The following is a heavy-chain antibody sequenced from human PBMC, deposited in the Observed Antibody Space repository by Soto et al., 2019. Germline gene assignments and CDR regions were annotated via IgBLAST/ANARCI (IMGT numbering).Heavy chain of an antibody. Sequence: QVQLVESGGGVVQPGRSLRLSCAASGFTFSSYGMHWVRQAPGKGLEWVAVISYDGSNKYYADSVKGRFTISRDNSKNTLYLQMNSLRAEDTAVYYCAKEVVLSSGGDDNWFDPWSQGTLVTVSS. CDR1: GFTFSSYG. D-gene: IGHD6-19*01. V-gene: IGHV3-30*18. J-gene: IGHJ5*02. CDR3: AKEVVLSSGGDDNWFDP. CDR2: ISYDGSNK.